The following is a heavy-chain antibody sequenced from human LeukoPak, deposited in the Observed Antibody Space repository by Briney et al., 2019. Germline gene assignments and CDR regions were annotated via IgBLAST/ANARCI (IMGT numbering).Heavy chain of an antibody. V-gene: IGHV3-9*01. Sequence: PGGSLRLSCAASGFTFDDYAMHWVRQAPGKGLEWVSGISWNSGSIGYADSVKGRFTISRDNAKNSLYLQMNSLRVEDTALYYCAKAPAYYFYGMDVWGQGTTVAVSS. CDR1: GFTFDDYA. CDR3: AKAPAYYFYGMDV. CDR2: ISWNSGSI. J-gene: IGHJ6*02. D-gene: IGHD2-2*01.